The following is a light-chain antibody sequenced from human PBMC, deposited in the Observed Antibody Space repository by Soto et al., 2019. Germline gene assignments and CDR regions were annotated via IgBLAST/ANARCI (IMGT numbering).Light chain of an antibody. CDR3: QHYGSSLRT. Sequence: EIVLTQSPGTLSLSPGERATLSCMASQSVSSSYLAWYQQKPGQAPRLLIYGASSRATGIPDRFSGSGSGTDFTLTISRLEPEDFAVYYCQHYGSSLRTFGQGTKVEI. CDR1: QSVSSSY. CDR2: GAS. J-gene: IGKJ1*01. V-gene: IGKV3-20*01.